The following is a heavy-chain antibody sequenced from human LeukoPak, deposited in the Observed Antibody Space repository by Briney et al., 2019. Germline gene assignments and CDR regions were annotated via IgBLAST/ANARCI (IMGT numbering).Heavy chain of an antibody. CDR1: GFTFSSYG. V-gene: IGHV3-7*01. D-gene: IGHD3-22*01. CDR3: TRAFYSSSDI. Sequence: GGSLRLSCAASGFTFSSYGMHWVRQAPGKGLEWVANINHDGSEKYYVDSVKGRFTVSRDNAKISVYLQMNNLRAEDTAMYYCTRAFYSSSDIWGQGTLVAVSS. J-gene: IGHJ4*02. CDR2: INHDGSEK.